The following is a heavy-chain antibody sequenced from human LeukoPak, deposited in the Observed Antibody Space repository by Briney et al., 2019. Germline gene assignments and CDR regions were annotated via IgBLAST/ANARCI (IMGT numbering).Heavy chain of an antibody. J-gene: IGHJ6*02. CDR2: ISAYNGNT. Sequence: EASVKVSCKASGYTFTSYGISWVRQAPGQGLEWMGWISAYNGNTNYAQKLQGRVTMTTDTSTSTAYMELRSLRSDDTAVYYCARLSQWSRTYGMDAWGQGTTVTVSS. D-gene: IGHD2-15*01. CDR3: ARLSQWSRTYGMDA. V-gene: IGHV1-18*01. CDR1: GYTFTSYG.